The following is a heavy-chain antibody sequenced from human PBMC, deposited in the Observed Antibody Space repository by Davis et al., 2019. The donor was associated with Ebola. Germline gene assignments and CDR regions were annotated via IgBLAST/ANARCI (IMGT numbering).Heavy chain of an antibody. CDR3: ARARVGISYWFDP. Sequence: MPSETLSLTCTVSGGSISSGDYFWSWIRQPPGKGLEWIGYIYYSGSTYYNPSLKSRDTISVDTSKNQFSLKLSSVTAADTAVYYCARARVGISYWFDPWGQGTLVTVSS. D-gene: IGHD2-21*01. CDR2: IYYSGST. J-gene: IGHJ5*02. V-gene: IGHV4-30-4*01. CDR1: GGSISSGDYF.